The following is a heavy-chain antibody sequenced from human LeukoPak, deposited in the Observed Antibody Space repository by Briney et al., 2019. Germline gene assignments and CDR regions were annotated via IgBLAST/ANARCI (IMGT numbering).Heavy chain of an antibody. Sequence: TSETLSLTCTVSGGSITNNNYYWDWIRQPPGKGLEWIGDLYYSGSTHYNPSLKSRVTISVDKSKNQFSLKLSSVTAADTAVYYCARMHYYDSSGYSFDYWGQGTLVTVSS. CDR3: ARMHYYDSSGYSFDY. V-gene: IGHV4-39*07. CDR1: GGSITNNNYY. D-gene: IGHD3-22*01. J-gene: IGHJ4*02. CDR2: LYYSGST.